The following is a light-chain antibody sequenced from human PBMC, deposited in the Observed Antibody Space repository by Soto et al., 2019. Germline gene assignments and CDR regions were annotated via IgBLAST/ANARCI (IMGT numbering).Light chain of an antibody. V-gene: IGLV2-8*01. J-gene: IGLJ2*01. CDR1: SSDVGGYNY. CDR2: EVF. CDR3: SSYAASDNFVV. Sequence: QSALTQPPSASGSPGQSVTISCTGTSSDVGGYNYVSWYQQHPGKAPKLMIYEVFQRPSGVPDRFSGSKSGNTASLTVSGLQAEDEADYYCSSYAASDNFVVFGGGTKLTVL.